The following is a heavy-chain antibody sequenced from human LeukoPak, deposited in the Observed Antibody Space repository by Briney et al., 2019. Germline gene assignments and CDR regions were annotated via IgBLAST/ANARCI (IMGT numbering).Heavy chain of an antibody. Sequence: ASVKVSCKASGYTFTGYYMHWVRQAPGQGLEWMGWINPNSGGTNYAQKFQGRVTMTRDTSISTAYMELSGLRSDDTAVYYCAREGCSSTSCLGIWFDPWGQGTLVTVSS. V-gene: IGHV1-2*02. CDR3: AREGCSSTSCLGIWFDP. D-gene: IGHD2-2*01. J-gene: IGHJ5*02. CDR2: INPNSGGT. CDR1: GYTFTGYY.